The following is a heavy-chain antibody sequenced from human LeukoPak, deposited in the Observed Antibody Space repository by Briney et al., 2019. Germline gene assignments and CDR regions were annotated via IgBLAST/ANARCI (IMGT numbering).Heavy chain of an antibody. CDR1: GFTFGTYW. V-gene: IGHV3-74*01. J-gene: IGHJ4*02. CDR2: INSDGSST. Sequence: GGSLRLSCAASGFTFGTYWMHWVRQASGKGLVWVSRINSDGSSTTYADSVKGRFTISRDNARNTLYLQMNSLRAEDTAVYYCARVINSGWLGELSDWGQGTLVTVSS. CDR3: ARVINSGWLGELSD. D-gene: IGHD6-19*01.